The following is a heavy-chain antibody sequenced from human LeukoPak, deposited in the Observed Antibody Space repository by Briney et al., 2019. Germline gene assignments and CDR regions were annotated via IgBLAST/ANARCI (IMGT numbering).Heavy chain of an antibody. V-gene: IGHV1-69*15. CDR2: IIPISGTT. CDR3: ARKLRLGGNWFDP. Sequence: ASVKVSCKTSGGTFTSYAVTWVRQAPGQGLEWMGKIIPISGTTNYAQKFQGRVTFTADESTSTAYMELSSLRSEDTALYYCARKLRLGGNWFDPWGQGTLVTVSS. D-gene: IGHD1-26*01. CDR1: GGTFTSYA. J-gene: IGHJ5*02.